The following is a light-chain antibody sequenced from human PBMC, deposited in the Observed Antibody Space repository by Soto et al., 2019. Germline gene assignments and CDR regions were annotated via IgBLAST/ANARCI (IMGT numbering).Light chain of an antibody. Sequence: QSVLTQPASVSGSPGQSITISCTGTSSDVGGYNYVSWYQQHPGKAPKLMIYEVSNRPSGVSNRFSGSKSGNTASLTISGLQAEDEADYYCCSYTSINTWVFGGGTKPTVL. CDR2: EVS. J-gene: IGLJ3*02. CDR3: CSYTSINTWV. V-gene: IGLV2-14*01. CDR1: SSDVGGYNY.